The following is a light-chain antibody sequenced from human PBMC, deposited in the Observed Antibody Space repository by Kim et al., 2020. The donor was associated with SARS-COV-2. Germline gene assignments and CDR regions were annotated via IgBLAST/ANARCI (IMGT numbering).Light chain of an antibody. V-gene: IGLV6-57*04. CDR1: SGSIDDNN. CDR2: EDD. Sequence: NFMLTQPHSVSESPGKTVTISCTRSSGSIDDNNVQWYQQRPSGAPTTVIYEDDQRPSGVSDRFSGSIDNSSNSASLTISGLRTEDEADYYCQSYNRDNVVFGGGTQLTVL. CDR3: QSYNRDNVV. J-gene: IGLJ2*01.